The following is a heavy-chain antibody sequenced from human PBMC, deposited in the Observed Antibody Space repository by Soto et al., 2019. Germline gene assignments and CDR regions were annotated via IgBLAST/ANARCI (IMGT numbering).Heavy chain of an antibody. Sequence: SETLSLTCTVSGGSVSSGSYYWSWIRQPPGKGLEWIGYIYYSGSTNYNPSLKSRVTISVDTSKNQFSLKLSSVTAADTAVYYCARESEVVVGVVSGMDVWGQGTTVTVSS. CDR2: IYYSGST. CDR1: GGSVSSGSYY. D-gene: IGHD2-15*01. V-gene: IGHV4-61*01. J-gene: IGHJ6*02. CDR3: ARESEVVVGVVSGMDV.